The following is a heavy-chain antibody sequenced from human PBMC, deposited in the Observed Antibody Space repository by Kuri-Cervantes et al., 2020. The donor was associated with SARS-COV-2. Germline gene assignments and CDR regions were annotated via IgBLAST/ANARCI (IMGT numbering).Heavy chain of an antibody. CDR2: INWNGGTT. CDR1: GFTFDDYG. CDR3: ARHWRATIAEPFDA. Sequence: GESPQITRAVSGFTFDDYGMSWVRQAPGKGLEWVSGINWNGGTTGYADSVKGRCTISRDNAKSALFLQVNSLRAEDTAFYHCARHWRATIAEPFDAWGQGSLVTVSS. J-gene: IGHJ5*02. D-gene: IGHD4/OR15-4a*01. V-gene: IGHV3-20*01.